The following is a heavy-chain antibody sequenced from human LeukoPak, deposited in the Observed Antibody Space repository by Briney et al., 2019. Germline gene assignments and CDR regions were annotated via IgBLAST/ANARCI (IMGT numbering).Heavy chain of an antibody. CDR2: IKSKSDGGTT. D-gene: IGHD3-10*01. CDR3: ITGNY. J-gene: IGHJ4*02. CDR1: GFTFVTAW. V-gene: IGHV3-15*01. Sequence: AGGSLILSCAASGFTFVTAWMNWVRQAPGKGLEWVGRIKSKSDGGTTDYAAPVIGRFTISRDDSKGTLYLQMNSLKMEDTAVYYCITGNYWGQGTLVTVSS.